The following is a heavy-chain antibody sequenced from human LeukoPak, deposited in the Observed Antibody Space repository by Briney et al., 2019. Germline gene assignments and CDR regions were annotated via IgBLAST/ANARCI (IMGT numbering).Heavy chain of an antibody. V-gene: IGHV1-69*13. Sequence: SVKVSCKASGGTFSSYAISWVRQAPGQGLEWMGGIIPIFGTANYAQKFQGRVTITADESTSTAYMELSSLRSEDTAVYYCARAFSRGSRSSRGWFDPWGQGTLVTVSS. D-gene: IGHD6-13*01. J-gene: IGHJ5*02. CDR2: IIPIFGTA. CDR3: ARAFSRGSRSSRGWFDP. CDR1: GGTFSSYA.